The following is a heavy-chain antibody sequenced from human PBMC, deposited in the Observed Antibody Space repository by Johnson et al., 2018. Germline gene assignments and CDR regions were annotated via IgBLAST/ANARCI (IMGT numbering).Heavy chain of an antibody. CDR2: IIPIFGTA. J-gene: IGHJ6*02. CDR1: GGTFSSYA. Sequence: QVQLVQSGAEVKKPGSSVKVSCKASGGTFSSYAISWVRQAPGQGLEWMGGIIPIFGTANYAQKFQGRVTITADDSTSTAYMELSSLRSEDTAGYYCARGIAGAGVAYYYGMDVWGQGTTVTVSS. V-gene: IGHV1-69*01. CDR3: ARGIAGAGVAYYYGMDV. D-gene: IGHD6-19*01.